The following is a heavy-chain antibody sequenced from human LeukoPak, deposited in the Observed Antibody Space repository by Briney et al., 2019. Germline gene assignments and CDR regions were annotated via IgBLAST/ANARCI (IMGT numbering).Heavy chain of an antibody. V-gene: IGHV3-21*05. CDR2: ISSSSSYI. J-gene: IGHJ6*03. CDR1: GFTFSSYE. D-gene: IGHD6-13*01. CDR3: ARVLYSSSSHMDV. Sequence: GGSLRLSCAASGFTFSSYEMNWVRQAPGKGLEWVSYISSSSSYIYYADSVKGRFTISRDNAKNSLYLQMNSLRAEDTAVYYCARVLYSSSSHMDVWGKGTTVTVSS.